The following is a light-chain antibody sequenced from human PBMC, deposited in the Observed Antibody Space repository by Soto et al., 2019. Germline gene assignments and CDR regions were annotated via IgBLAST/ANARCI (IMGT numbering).Light chain of an antibody. CDR2: WAS. CDR3: QQYYSTPRK. J-gene: IGKJ1*01. Sequence: DIVMPQPPDSLSVSVGERPTINFKSIQTVLYSSNNKNHLAWYQQRPGQPPKLLFSWASTRESGVPDRFSASGFGTDFTLPIGSLQAEDVAVYYCQQYYSTPRKCGQGTKGDIK. V-gene: IGKV4-1*01. CDR1: QTVLYSSNNKNH.